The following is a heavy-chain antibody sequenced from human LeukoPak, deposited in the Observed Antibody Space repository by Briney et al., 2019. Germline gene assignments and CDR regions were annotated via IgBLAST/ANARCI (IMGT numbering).Heavy chain of an antibody. D-gene: IGHD5-12*01. J-gene: IGHJ6*03. CDR1: GGSFSGYY. Sequence: SETLSLTCAVYGGSFSGYYRSWMRQPPGKGLEWIGEINHSGSTNYNPSLKSRVTTSVDTSKNQFSLKLSSVTAADTAVYYCARGQDIVATIVRPRNYYYMDVWGKGTTVTVSS. V-gene: IGHV4-34*01. CDR3: ARGQDIVATIVRPRNYYYMDV. CDR2: INHSGST.